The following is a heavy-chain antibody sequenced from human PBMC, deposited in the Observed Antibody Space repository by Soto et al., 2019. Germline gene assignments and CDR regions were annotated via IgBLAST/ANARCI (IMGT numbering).Heavy chain of an antibody. Sequence: EVQLLESGGGLVQPGGSLRLSCAASGFTFSSYAMRCVRQAPGKGLEWVSAISGSGGSTYYADSVKGRFTIARDNSKNTLYLHMNSLRAEDTAVYYCAKDLLRSGSYVIPNAFDIWGQGTMVTVSS. CDR3: AKDLLRSGSYVIPNAFDI. D-gene: IGHD1-26*01. V-gene: IGHV3-23*01. CDR1: GFTFSSYA. J-gene: IGHJ3*02. CDR2: ISGSGGST.